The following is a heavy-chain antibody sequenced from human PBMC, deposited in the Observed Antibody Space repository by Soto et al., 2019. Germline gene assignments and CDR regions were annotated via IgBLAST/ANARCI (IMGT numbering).Heavy chain of an antibody. CDR1: GGTFNTYA. CDR3: AMEVQVHTPAFVY. D-gene: IGHD3-10*01. J-gene: IGHJ4*02. V-gene: IGHV1-69*19. CDR2: ISPMFGAA. Sequence: QVQLVQSGAEMNKPGSSVKVSCQSSGGTFNTYAMNWVRQAPGQGPEWMGDISPMFGAANYAPKFQARVTITAVESTGTSYMQLSSLTSEDTALYFCAMEVQVHTPAFVYWGQGTLVTVSS.